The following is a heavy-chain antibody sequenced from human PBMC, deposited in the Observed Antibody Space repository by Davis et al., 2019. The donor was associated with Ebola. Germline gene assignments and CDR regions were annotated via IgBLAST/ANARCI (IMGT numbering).Heavy chain of an antibody. CDR1: GYTFTGYY. V-gene: IGHV1-2*02. Sequence: AASVKVSCKASGYTFTGYYMHWVRQAPGQGLEWMGWINPNSGNTNYAQKFQGRVTMTRDTSITTAYMELSMLRSDDTAVYYCARDGSTSDQKSGELDYWGQGPLVTVSS. J-gene: IGHJ4*02. CDR2: INPNSGNT. D-gene: IGHD7-27*01. CDR3: ARDGSTSDQKSGELDY.